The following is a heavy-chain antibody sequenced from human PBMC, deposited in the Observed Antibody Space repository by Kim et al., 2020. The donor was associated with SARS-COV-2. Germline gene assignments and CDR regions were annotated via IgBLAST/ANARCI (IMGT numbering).Heavy chain of an antibody. CDR2: IIPVLGTT. CDR3: ARDRRGYYFDS. CDR1: GGTFNNYA. Sequence: SVKVSCKASGGTFNNYAISWVRQAPGQGLEWMGGIIPVLGTTNYVQRLQGRITITADEYTGTAHMELSGLRCEYTAVYFCARDRRGYYFDSWGQGTLVT. V-gene: IGHV1-69*13. J-gene: IGHJ4*02.